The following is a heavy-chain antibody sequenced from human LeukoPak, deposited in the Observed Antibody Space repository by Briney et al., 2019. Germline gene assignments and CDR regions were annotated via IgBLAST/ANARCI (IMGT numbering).Heavy chain of an antibody. CDR2: FYTSGTT. J-gene: IGHJ5*02. V-gene: IGHV4-61*02. CDR3: VRLPMVRGIIGYFVP. Sequence: SETLSLTCTVSGVSISSDSYYWSWIRQPAGKGLEWIGRFYTSGTTNYNPSLKSRVTISVDTSKNQFSLKVTSVTSADTAVYYCVRLPMVRGIIGYFVPWGQGTLVTVSS. D-gene: IGHD3-10*01. CDR1: GVSISSDSYY.